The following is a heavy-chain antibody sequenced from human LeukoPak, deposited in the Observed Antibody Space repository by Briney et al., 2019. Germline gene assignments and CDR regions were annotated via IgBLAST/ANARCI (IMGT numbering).Heavy chain of an antibody. V-gene: IGHV4-34*01. CDR2: INHSGST. CDR1: GGSFSGYY. Sequence: SETLSLTCAVYGGSFSGYYWSWIRQPPGKGLEWIGEINHSGSTNYNPSLKSRVTISVDTSKNQFSLKLSSVTAADTAVYYCAGGLRGASDYWGQGTLVTVSS. J-gene: IGHJ4*02. D-gene: IGHD3-10*01. CDR3: AGGLRGASDY.